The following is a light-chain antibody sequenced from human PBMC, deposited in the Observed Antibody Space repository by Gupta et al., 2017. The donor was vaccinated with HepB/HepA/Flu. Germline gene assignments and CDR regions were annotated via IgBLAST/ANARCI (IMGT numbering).Light chain of an antibody. CDR1: QDIKNN. Sequence: AIQMTQSPSSLSAFAGDRVTITCRASQDIKNNLGWYQQEPGKAPKLLINGASTIQSGVPARFSGSGSGTDYTLTISSLQPEDFGTYYCQQEDSYPLTFGGGTKVEI. CDR3: QQEDSYPLT. V-gene: IGKV1-6*01. CDR2: GAS. J-gene: IGKJ4*02.